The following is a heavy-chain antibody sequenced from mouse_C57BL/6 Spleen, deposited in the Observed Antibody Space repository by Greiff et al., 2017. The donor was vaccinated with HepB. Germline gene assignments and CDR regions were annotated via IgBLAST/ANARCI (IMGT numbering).Heavy chain of an antibody. D-gene: IGHD2-5*01. CDR3: ATSYYSNYYFDY. Sequence: QVQLQQPGAELVRPGTSVKLSCKASGYTFTSYWMHWVKQRPGQGLEWIGVIDPSDSYTNYNQKFKGKATLTVDTSSSTAYMQLSSLTSEDSAVYYCATSYYSNYYFDYWGQGTTLTVSS. J-gene: IGHJ2*01. CDR2: IDPSDSYT. CDR1: GYTFTSYW. V-gene: IGHV1-59*01.